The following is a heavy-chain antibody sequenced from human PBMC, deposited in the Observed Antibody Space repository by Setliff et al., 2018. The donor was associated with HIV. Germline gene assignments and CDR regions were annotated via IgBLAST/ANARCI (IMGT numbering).Heavy chain of an antibody. V-gene: IGHV4-38-2*01. CDR1: GNSIGSGYY. CDR2: IYYNGNI. CDR3: VRHLSEMAMVDH. J-gene: IGHJ4*02. Sequence: PSETLSLTCAVSGNSIGSGYYWGWIRQPPGKGLEWIASIYYNGNIYYNPSLKSRVTITMDTSKNQSSLKLSSVTAADTAVYSCVRHLSEMAMVDHWGQGTLVTVSS.